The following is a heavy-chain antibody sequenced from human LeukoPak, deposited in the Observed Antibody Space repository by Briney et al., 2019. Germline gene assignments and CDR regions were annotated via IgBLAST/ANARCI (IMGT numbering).Heavy chain of an antibody. CDR1: GFTFSSYS. CDR3: ARKGSGWSSDY. V-gene: IGHV3-48*02. D-gene: IGHD6-19*01. CDR2: ITSSSSTI. Sequence: GGSLRLSCAASGFTFSSYSMNWVRQAPGKGLEWVSYITSSSSTIYYADSVKGRFTISRDNAKNSLYLQTNSLRDEDTAVYYCARKGSGWSSDYWGQGTLVTVSS. J-gene: IGHJ4*02.